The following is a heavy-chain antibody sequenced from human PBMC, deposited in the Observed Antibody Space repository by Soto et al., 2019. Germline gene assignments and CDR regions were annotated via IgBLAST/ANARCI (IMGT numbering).Heavy chain of an antibody. CDR2: INTGNGNT. CDR3: ARDAEPSFGDYPTEFDY. CDR1: GYSFTRYA. J-gene: IGHJ4*02. V-gene: IGHV1-3*04. D-gene: IGHD4-17*01. Sequence: QVQLVQSGAEVKKPGASVKVSCEASGYSFTRYAIHWVRQTPGQRLEWMGWINTGNGNTIYSQKFQGRVTITRDTSASTAYMELSSLRSGDTAVFFCARDAEPSFGDYPTEFDYWGQGTLVTVSS.